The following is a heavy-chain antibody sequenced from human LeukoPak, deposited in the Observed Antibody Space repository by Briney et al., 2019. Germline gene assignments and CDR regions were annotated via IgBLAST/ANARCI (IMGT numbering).Heavy chain of an antibody. Sequence: PSETLSLTCTVSGGSISSSSYYWGWIRQPAGRGLEWIGRIYTSGSTNYNPSLKSRVTMSVDTSKNQFSLKLSSVTAADTAVYYCARDAPNYYGSGSYYNYYYYYYMDVWGKGTTVTISS. D-gene: IGHD3-10*01. V-gene: IGHV4-61*02. CDR1: GGSISSSSYY. CDR2: IYTSGST. CDR3: ARDAPNYYGSGSYYNYYYYYYMDV. J-gene: IGHJ6*03.